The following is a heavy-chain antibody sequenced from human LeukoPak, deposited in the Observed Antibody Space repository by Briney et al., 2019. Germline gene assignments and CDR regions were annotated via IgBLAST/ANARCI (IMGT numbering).Heavy chain of an antibody. V-gene: IGHV3-53*01. CDR3: ANLPRGDY. CDR2: IYSSGST. CDR1: GFTVSSNY. D-gene: IGHD3-10*01. J-gene: IGHJ4*02. Sequence: GGSLRLSCAASGFTVSSNYMTWVRQAPGKGLEWLSIIYSSGSTYYADSVKGRFTISRDNSKNTLYLQMNSLRADDTAVYYCANLPRGDYWGREPWSPSP.